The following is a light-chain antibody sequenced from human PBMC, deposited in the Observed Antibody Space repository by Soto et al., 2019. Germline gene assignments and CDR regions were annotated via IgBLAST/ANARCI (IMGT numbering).Light chain of an antibody. V-gene: IGKV1-6*01. CDR2: XXX. J-gene: IGKJ1*01. CDR1: ERISND. CDR3: LQDYNYPRT. Sequence: IQVNQSPSSLSACVGDRFTITCRASERISNDLGWYXQKXXXXXXXXXXXXXSLQSGVPSRFSGSGSGTDFTLTISSLQPEDFATYYCLQDYNYPRTFGQGTKV.